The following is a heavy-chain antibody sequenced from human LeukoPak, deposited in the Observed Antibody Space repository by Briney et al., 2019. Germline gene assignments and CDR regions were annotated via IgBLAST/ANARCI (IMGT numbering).Heavy chain of an antibody. CDR2: ISRSGSTK. Sequence: GGSMRLSCAASGFTFSSYAMSWVRQAPGKGLEWVSSISRSGSTKYYADSVKGRFTISRDNAKNSLFLQMNSLRAEDTAVYYCARVLRYCSGGNCYSGGLGYMDVWGKGTTVTISS. J-gene: IGHJ6*03. D-gene: IGHD2-15*01. CDR1: GFTFSSYA. CDR3: ARVLRYCSGGNCYSGGLGYMDV. V-gene: IGHV3-48*04.